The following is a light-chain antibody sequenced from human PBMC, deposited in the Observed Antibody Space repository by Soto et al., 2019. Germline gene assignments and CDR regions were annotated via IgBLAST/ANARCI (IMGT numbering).Light chain of an antibody. CDR3: SSYAGSSNV. CDR1: SSDVGGYNY. CDR2: EVN. V-gene: IGLV2-8*01. Sequence: QSALTQPPSASGSPGQPVAISCTGTSSDVGGYNYVSWYQQHPGKAPKLMIYEVNKRPSGVPDRFSGSKPGNTASLTVSGLQAEDEADYYCSSYAGSSNVFGTGTKVTVL. J-gene: IGLJ1*01.